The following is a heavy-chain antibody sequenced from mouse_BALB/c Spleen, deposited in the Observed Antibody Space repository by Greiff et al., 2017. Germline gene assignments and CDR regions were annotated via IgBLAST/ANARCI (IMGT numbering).Heavy chain of an antibody. V-gene: IGHV1-31*01. J-gene: IGHJ4*01. CDR2: INPYNGAT. Sequence: EVQLQQSGPELVKPGASVKISCKASGYSFTGYYMHWVKQSHVKSLEWIGRINPYNGATSYNQNFKDKASLTVDKSSSTAYMELHSLTSEDSAVYYCARAYDGYYAMDDGGQGTSVTVSS. CDR1: GYSFTGYY. D-gene: IGHD2-3*01. CDR3: ARAYDGYYAMDD.